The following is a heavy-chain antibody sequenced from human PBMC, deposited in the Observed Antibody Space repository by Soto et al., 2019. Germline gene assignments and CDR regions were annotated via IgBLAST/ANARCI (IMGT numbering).Heavy chain of an antibody. Sequence: SETLSLTCTVSGDSMDSFYWNWIRQPPGKGLEWIGNIYYTGSTNYNPSLESRVSISIDTSKNQFSLQVSSVTAADTAIYYCARDATLRHWGQGTLVTVSS. CDR3: ARDATLRH. D-gene: IGHD2-15*01. V-gene: IGHV4-59*01. J-gene: IGHJ4*01. CDR1: GDSMDSFY. CDR2: IYYTGST.